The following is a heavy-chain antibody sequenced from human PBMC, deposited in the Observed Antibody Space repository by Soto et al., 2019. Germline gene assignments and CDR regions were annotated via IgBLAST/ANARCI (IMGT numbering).Heavy chain of an antibody. Sequence: SVKVSCKASGGTFSSYAISWVRQAPGQGLEWMGGIIPIFGTANYAQKFQGRVTITADESTSAAYMELSSLRSEDTAVYYCAMITPGLRPFDYWGQGTLVTVSS. J-gene: IGHJ4*02. CDR1: GGTFSSYA. D-gene: IGHD4-17*01. CDR2: IIPIFGTA. CDR3: AMITPGLRPFDY. V-gene: IGHV1-69*13.